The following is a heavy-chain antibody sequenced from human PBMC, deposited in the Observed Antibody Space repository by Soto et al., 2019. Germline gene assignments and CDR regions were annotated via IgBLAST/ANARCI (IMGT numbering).Heavy chain of an antibody. J-gene: IGHJ5*02. CDR3: ARDRSGAEAETRWFDP. CDR2: IYYSGST. CDR1: GGSISSYY. Sequence: SETLSLTCTVSGGSISSYYWSWIRQPPGKGLEWIGYIYYSGSTNYNPSLKSRVTISVDTSKNQFSLKLSSVTAADTAVYYCARDRSGAEAETRWFDPWGQGTLVTVSS. V-gene: IGHV4-59*01. D-gene: IGHD6-13*01.